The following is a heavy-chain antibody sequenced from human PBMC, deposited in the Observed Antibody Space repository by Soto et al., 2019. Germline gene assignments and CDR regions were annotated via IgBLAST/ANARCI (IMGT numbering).Heavy chain of an antibody. CDR1: GFTFSSYA. V-gene: IGHV3-30-3*01. D-gene: IGHD3-10*01. Sequence: GGSLRLSCAASGFTFSSYAMHWVRQAPGKGLEWVAVISYDGSNKYYADSVKGRFTISRDNSKNTLYLKMNSLRAEDTAVYYGARDLIPRYGSGRYYYDGMDFWGQGTTVTVSS. J-gene: IGHJ6*02. CDR2: ISYDGSNK. CDR3: ARDLIPRYGSGRYYYDGMDF.